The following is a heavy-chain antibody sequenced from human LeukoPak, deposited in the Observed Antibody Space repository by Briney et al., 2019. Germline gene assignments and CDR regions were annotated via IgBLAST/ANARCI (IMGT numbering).Heavy chain of an antibody. D-gene: IGHD3-22*01. J-gene: IGHJ3*02. V-gene: IGHV4-59*01. CDR2: IYYSGST. Sequence: SETLSLTCTVSGGSISSYYWSWIRQPPAKGQEWIGYIYYSGSTNYNPSLKSRVTISVDTSKNQFSLKLSSVTAADTAVYYCVAYYDTAFDIWGQGTMVTVSS. CDR3: VAYYDTAFDI. CDR1: GGSISSYY.